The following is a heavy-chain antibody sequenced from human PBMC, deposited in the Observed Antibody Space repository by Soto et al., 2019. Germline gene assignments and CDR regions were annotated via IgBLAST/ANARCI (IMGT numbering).Heavy chain of an antibody. V-gene: IGHV4-38-2*01. Sequence: PSETLSLTCAVSGYSLTSGYYCGWIRPPPGKGLEWIGSIYHSGDTYYNPSLKSRVTISVDTSKNHFSLKLTSVTAEDTAVYYWARSRIVLAGTIVDYWGQGTLVTVSS. CDR3: ARSRIVLAGTIVDY. CDR1: GYSLTSGYY. CDR2: IYHSGDT. J-gene: IGHJ4*02. D-gene: IGHD6-19*01.